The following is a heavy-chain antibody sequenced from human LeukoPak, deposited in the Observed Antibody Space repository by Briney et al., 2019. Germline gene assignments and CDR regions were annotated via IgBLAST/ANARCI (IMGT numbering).Heavy chain of an antibody. V-gene: IGHV3-23*01. CDR1: GFTFATYD. Sequence: GGSLRLSCAASGFTFATYDMTWVRQAPGKGLEWVSSITRGGDITYYADSVTGRFTISRDNSKNTVYLQMNSRRAEDTAVYYCSQGNWGDDWGQGTLVTVSS. D-gene: IGHD7-27*01. CDR3: SQGNWGDD. CDR2: ITRGGDIT. J-gene: IGHJ4*02.